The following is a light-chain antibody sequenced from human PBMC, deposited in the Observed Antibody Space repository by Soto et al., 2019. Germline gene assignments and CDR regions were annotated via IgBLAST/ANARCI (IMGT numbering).Light chain of an antibody. V-gene: IGLV2-14*01. CDR3: SSYTSTSTYI. CDR1: SSDVGGHNY. J-gene: IGLJ1*01. CDR2: EVS. Sequence: QSALTQPASVSGSPGQSITISCTGTSSDVGGHNYVSWYQQHPGKAPKLMIYEVSNRPSGVSNRFSGSKSGNTASLTISGLQDEDEADYSCSSYTSTSTYIFGTGTKVTV.